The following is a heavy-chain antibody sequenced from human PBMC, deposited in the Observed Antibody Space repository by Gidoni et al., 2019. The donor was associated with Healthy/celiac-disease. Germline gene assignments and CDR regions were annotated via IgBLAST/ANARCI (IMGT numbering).Heavy chain of an antibody. CDR2: IYYSGST. D-gene: IGHD1-26*01. CDR3: ARLRAKAEIVY. V-gene: IGHV4-59*01. J-gene: IGHJ4*02. CDR1: GGSISSYY. Sequence: QVQLQESGPGLVKPSETLSLTCTASGGSISSYYWSWIRQPPGKGLAWIEYIYYSGSTNYNPSLKSRVTISVDTSKNQFSLKLSSVTAADTAVYYCARLRAKAEIVYWGQGTLVTVSS.